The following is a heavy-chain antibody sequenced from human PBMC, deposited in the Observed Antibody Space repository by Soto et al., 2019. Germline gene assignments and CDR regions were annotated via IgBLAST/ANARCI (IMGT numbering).Heavy chain of an antibody. CDR3: ARGGGVATMVDAFDI. J-gene: IGHJ3*02. CDR1: GASISSYY. D-gene: IGHD5-12*01. V-gene: IGHV4-59*01. Sequence: SETLSLTCTVSGASISSYYWSWIRQPPGKGLEWIGYIYYSGSTNYNPSLKSRVTISVDTSKNQFSLKLSSVTAADTAVYYCARGGGVATMVDAFDIWGQGTMVT. CDR2: IYYSGST.